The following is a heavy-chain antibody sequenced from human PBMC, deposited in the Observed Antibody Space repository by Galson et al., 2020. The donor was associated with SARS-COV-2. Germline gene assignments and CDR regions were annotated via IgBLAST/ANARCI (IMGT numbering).Heavy chain of an antibody. CDR2: IWYDGSNK. CDR3: ASTRNYYGSGSHTLDY. D-gene: IGHD3-10*01. J-gene: IGHJ4*02. CDR1: GFTFSSYG. V-gene: IGHV3-33*01. Sequence: GGSLRLSCAASGFTFSSYGMHWVRQAPGKGLECVAVIWYDGSNKYYADSVKGRFTISRDNSKNTLYLQMNSLRAEDTAVYYCASTRNYYGSGSHTLDYWGQGTLVTVSS.